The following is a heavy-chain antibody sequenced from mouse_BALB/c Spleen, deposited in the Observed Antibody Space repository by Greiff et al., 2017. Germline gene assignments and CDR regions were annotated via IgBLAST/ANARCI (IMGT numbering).Heavy chain of an antibody. CDR1: GFTFNTYA. CDR3: VSWGSNWYFDV. Sequence: EVHLVESGGGLVQPKGSLKLSCAASGFTFNTYAMNWVRQAPGKGLEWVARIRSKSNNYATYYADSVKDRFTISRDDSQSMLYLQMNNLKTEDTAMYYCVSWGSNWYFDVWGAGTTVTVSS. CDR2: IRSKSNNYAT. V-gene: IGHV10-1*02. J-gene: IGHJ1*01.